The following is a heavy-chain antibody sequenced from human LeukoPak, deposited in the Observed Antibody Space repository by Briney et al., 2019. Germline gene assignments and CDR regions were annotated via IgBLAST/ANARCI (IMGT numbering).Heavy chain of an antibody. Sequence: PSETLSLTCAVYGGSFSGYYWSWIRQPPGKGLEWIGEINHSGSTNYNPSLKSRVTISVDTSKNQFSLKLSSVTAADTAVYYCARISAGGCIGGSCYVDYWGQGTLVTVSS. V-gene: IGHV4-34*01. D-gene: IGHD2-15*01. CDR3: ARISAGGCIGGSCYVDY. CDR2: INHSGST. CDR1: GGSFSGYY. J-gene: IGHJ4*02.